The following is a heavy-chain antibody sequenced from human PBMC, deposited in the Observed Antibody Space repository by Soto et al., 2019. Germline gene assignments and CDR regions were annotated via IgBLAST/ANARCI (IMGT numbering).Heavy chain of an antibody. J-gene: IGHJ1*01. CDR3: TRGDAAVSGDLY. CDR1: GESITTSNW. V-gene: IGHV4-4*02. CDR2: IYHRGTT. Sequence: QVQLQESGPGLVKSSETLSLTCTVSGESITTSNWWSWVRQPPGGGLEWIGEIYHRGTTNYNPSLKRRATRSLDLFNDQFSLKVKSVTAADTAMYYCTRGDAAVSGDLYWGQGILVAVSS. D-gene: IGHD6-19*01.